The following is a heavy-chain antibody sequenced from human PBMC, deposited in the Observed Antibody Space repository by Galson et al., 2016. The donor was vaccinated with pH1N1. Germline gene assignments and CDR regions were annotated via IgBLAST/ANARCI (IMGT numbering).Heavy chain of an antibody. J-gene: IGHJ3*02. V-gene: IGHV4-34*01. CDR3: ARHSTSGFPGIEVAARRRPFDI. D-gene: IGHD6-19*01. CDR1: GGSFSGHY. CDR2: ISHSGGS. Sequence: LSLTCALYGGSFSGHYWSWIRQSPGKGLEWIGEISHSGGSDYNPSLEGRVTVSIDTSMNQFSLNLMSVAAADTAVYYCARHSTSGFPGIEVAARRRPFDIWGPGTMVIVSS.